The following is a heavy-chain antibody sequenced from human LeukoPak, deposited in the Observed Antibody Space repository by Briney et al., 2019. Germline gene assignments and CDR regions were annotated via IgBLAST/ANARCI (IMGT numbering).Heavy chain of an antibody. J-gene: IGHJ4*02. CDR2: IKGKIDGGTT. CDR1: GFTFSNAW. Sequence: GGSKRLCCAAAGFTFSNAWVSWGRQAPEKGLEWVGRIKGKIDGGTTDYAAPVKGRFTISRDDSKNTLYLQMNSLKTEDTAVYYCTTVVYDRSGYHSSIDYWGQGTLVTVSS. CDR3: TTVVYDRSGYHSSIDY. D-gene: IGHD3-22*01. V-gene: IGHV3-15*01.